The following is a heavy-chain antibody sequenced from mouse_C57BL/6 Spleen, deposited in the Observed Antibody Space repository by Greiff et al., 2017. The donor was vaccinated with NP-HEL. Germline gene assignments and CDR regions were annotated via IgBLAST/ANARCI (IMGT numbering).Heavy chain of an antibody. CDR1: GYAFTNYL. CDR3: ARERTTAGGYFDV. D-gene: IGHD1-2*01. Sequence: LVESGAELVRPGTSVKVSCKASGYAFTNYLIEWVKQRPGQGLEWIGVINPGSGGTNYNEKFKGKATLTADKSSSTAYMQLSSLTSEDSAVYFCARERTTAGGYFDVWGTGTTVTVSS. V-gene: IGHV1-54*01. CDR2: INPGSGGT. J-gene: IGHJ1*03.